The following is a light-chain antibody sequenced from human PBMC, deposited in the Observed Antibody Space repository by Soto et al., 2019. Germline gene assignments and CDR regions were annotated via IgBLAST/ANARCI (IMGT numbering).Light chain of an antibody. CDR3: SSYTNINTRACV. V-gene: IGLV2-14*01. CDR1: SGDIGSYNR. J-gene: IGLJ1*01. CDR2: EVT. Sequence: QSALTQPASVSASPGQSITISCAGTSGDIGSYNRVSWYQQHPGKAPKLIIYEVTDRPSGVSNRFSGSKSGNTASLDISGLQAEDEAEYYCSSYTNINTRACVFGTGTKVTVL.